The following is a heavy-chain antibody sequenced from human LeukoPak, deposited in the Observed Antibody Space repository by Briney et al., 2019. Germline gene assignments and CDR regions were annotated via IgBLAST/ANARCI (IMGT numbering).Heavy chain of an antibody. D-gene: IGHD2-2*01. Sequence: SETLSLTCTVSGDSISSYYWNWIRQPAGKGLEWIGRIYTSGTTNYNPSLKSRVTISVDTSKNQFSLKLSSVTAADTAVYYCARTGIVVVPAADDAFDIWGQGTMVTVSS. V-gene: IGHV4-4*07. CDR2: IYTSGTT. J-gene: IGHJ3*02. CDR1: GDSISSYY. CDR3: ARTGIVVVPAADDAFDI.